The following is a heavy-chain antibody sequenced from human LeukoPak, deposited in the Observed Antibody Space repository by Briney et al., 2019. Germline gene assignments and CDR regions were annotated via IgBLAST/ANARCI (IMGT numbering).Heavy chain of an antibody. CDR2: IRYDGSNK. J-gene: IGHJ6*02. V-gene: IGHV3-30*02. Sequence: GGSLRLSCAASGFTFSSYGMHWVRQAPGKGLEWVAFIRYDGSNKYYADSVKGRFTISRDNSKNTLYLQMNSLRAEDTAVYYCARAFLATVTITTDYYYGMDVWGQGTTVTVSS. CDR1: GFTFSSYG. CDR3: ARAFLATVTITTDYYYGMDV. D-gene: IGHD4-17*01.